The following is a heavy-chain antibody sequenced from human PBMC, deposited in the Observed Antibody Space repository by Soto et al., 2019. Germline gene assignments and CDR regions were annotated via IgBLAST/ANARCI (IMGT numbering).Heavy chain of an antibody. D-gene: IGHD3-10*01. Sequence: GGSLRLSCAASGFTFSSYGMHWVRQAPGKGLEWVAVISYDGSNKYYADSVKGRFTISRDNSKNTLYLQMNSLRAEDTAVYYCAKDLPLFTRGLSGDSVPGENDYWGQGTLVTVSS. CDR1: GFTFSSYG. CDR2: ISYDGSNK. V-gene: IGHV3-30*18. CDR3: AKDLPLFTRGLSGDSVPGENDY. J-gene: IGHJ4*02.